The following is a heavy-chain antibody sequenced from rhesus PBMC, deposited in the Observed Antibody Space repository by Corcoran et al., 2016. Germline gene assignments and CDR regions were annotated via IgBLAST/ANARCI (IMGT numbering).Heavy chain of an antibody. Sequence: QVHLKESGPGLVKPSETLSLTCAVSGGSLSGYHWGWFRQPPGKGLEWIGYIGGTSGSTDYNPSLKSRVTISTDTSKNQFSLKLSSVTAADTAVYYCTKVFGSFPTGYPGVDSWGQGVLVTVSS. V-gene: IGHV4-165*01. D-gene: IGHD3-3*01. J-gene: IGHJ4*01. CDR2: IGGTSGST. CDR1: GGSLSGYH. CDR3: TKVFGSFPTGYPGVDS.